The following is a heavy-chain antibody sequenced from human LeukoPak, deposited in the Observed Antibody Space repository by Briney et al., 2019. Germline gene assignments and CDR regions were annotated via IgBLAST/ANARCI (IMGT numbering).Heavy chain of an antibody. J-gene: IGHJ4*02. V-gene: IGHV3-48*01. Sequence: SYISSSSSTIYYADSVKGRFTISRENDKNSLYLQMNSLRAEDTAVYYCASLEYYYGSGNYYWGQGTLVTVSS. D-gene: IGHD3-10*01. CDR2: ISSSSSTI. CDR3: ASLEYYYGSGNYY.